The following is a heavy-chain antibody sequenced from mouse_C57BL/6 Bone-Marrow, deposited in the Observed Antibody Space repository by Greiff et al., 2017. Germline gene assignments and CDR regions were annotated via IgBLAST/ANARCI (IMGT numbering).Heavy chain of an antibody. Sequence: QVQLPQSGAELVKPGASVKMSCKASGYTFTTYPIEWLKQTHGKSLEWIGNFHPYNDDTKSNEKFKGKATLTVEQSSSTVYLELRRLTSDDSAVYYCARVNYYGSSWDYFDYWGQGTTLTVSS. J-gene: IGHJ2*01. V-gene: IGHV1-47*01. CDR3: ARVNYYGSSWDYFDY. CDR2: FHPYNDDT. CDR1: GYTFTTYP. D-gene: IGHD1-1*01.